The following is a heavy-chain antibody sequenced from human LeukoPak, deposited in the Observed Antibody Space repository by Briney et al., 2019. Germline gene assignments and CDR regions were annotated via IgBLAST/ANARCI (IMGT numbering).Heavy chain of an antibody. CDR2: ISAYNGNT. CDR3: APYSSSWQGFDY. D-gene: IGHD6-13*01. CDR1: GYTFTSYG. Sequence: ASVKVSCKASGYTFTSYGISWVRQAPGQGLEWMGWISAYNGNTNYAQKLQGRVTMTTDTPTSTAYMELRSLRSDDTAVYYCAPYSSSWQGFDYWGQGTLVTVSS. V-gene: IGHV1-18*04. J-gene: IGHJ4*02.